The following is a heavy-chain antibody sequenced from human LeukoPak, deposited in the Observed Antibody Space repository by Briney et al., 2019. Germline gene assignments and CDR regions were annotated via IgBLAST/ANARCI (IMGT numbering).Heavy chain of an antibody. J-gene: IGHJ3*02. CDR1: GFTFSSYS. D-gene: IGHD2-2*01. V-gene: IGHV3-21*01. CDR2: ISSSSSYI. Sequence: GGSLRLSCAASGFTFSSYSMNWVRQAPGKGLEWVSSISSSSSYIYYADSAKGRFTISRDNAKNSLYLQMNSLRAEDTAVYYCARDRWWDIVVVPASNDAFDIWGQGTMVTVSS. CDR3: ARDRWWDIVVVPASNDAFDI.